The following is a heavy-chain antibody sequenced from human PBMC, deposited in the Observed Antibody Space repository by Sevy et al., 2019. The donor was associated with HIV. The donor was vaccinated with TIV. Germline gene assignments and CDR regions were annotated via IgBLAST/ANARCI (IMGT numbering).Heavy chain of an antibody. V-gene: IGHV3-48*04. CDR1: GFTFSVYS. J-gene: IGHJ4*01. Sequence: GSLRLSCAASGFTFSVYSMNWVRQAPGKGLEWLSYIGSSGSTIAYADSVKGRFTISRDNAWSSLFLQMNSLRPEDTAVSYCASDVYYSDGSGYDFEHWGHGTLVTVSS. D-gene: IGHD3-22*01. CDR2: IGSSGSTI. CDR3: ASDVYYSDGSGYDFEH.